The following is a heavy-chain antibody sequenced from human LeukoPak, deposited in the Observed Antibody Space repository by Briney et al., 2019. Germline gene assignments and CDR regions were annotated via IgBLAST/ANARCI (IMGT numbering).Heavy chain of an antibody. CDR2: IYYSGST. J-gene: IGHJ4*02. V-gene: IGHV4-59*12. CDR1: GGSISTYY. Sequence: PSETLSLTCTVSGGSISTYYWSWIRQPPGKGLEWVGYIYYSGSTNYNRSLKSRVTISLDTSKNQFSLRLTSVTAADTAVYHCARETDTNFFDYWGQGTLVTVSS. CDR3: ARETDTNFFDY. D-gene: IGHD2-2*01.